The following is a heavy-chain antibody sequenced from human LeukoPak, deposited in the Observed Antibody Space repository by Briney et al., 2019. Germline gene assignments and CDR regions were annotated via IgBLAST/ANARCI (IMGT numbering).Heavy chain of an antibody. V-gene: IGHV3-30-3*01. CDR1: GFTFSSYA. CDR3: AREYSALRGEDAFDI. CDR2: ISYDGSNK. D-gene: IGHD1-26*01. Sequence: GGSLRLSCAASGFTFSSYAMHWVRQAPGKGLEWVAVISYDGSNKYYADSVKGRFTISRDNSKNTLYLQMNSLRAEDTAVYYCAREYSALRGEDAFDIWGQGTMVTVSS. J-gene: IGHJ3*02.